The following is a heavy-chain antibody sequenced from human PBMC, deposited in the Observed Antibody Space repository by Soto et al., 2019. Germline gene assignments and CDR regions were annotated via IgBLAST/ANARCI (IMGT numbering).Heavy chain of an antibody. J-gene: IGHJ4*02. CDR1: GGSISSSSYY. CDR2: IYYSGST. D-gene: IGHD2-2*01. Sequence: SETLSLTCTVSGGSISSSSYYWGWIRQPPGKGLEWIGSIYYSGSTYYNPSLKSRVTISVDTSKNQFSLNLSSLTAADTAVYYCARQNVVPAAMVDYWGQGTLVTVSS. V-gene: IGHV4-39*01. CDR3: ARQNVVPAAMVDY.